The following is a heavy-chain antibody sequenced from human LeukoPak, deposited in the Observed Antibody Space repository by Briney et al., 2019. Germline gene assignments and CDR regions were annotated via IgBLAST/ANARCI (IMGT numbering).Heavy chain of an antibody. J-gene: IGHJ6*02. V-gene: IGHV4-59*01. Sequence: PSETLSLTCAVYGGSFSGYYWSWIRQPPGKGLEWIGYIYYSGSTNYNPSLKSRVTISVDTSKNQFSLKLSSVTAADTAVYYCASDTYYYGMDVWGQGTTVTVSS. CDR1: GGSFSGYY. CDR3: ASDTYYYGMDV. CDR2: IYYSGST.